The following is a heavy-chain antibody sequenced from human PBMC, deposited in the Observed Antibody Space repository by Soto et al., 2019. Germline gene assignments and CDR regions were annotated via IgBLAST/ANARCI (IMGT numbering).Heavy chain of an antibody. D-gene: IGHD2-21*02. CDR2: IIVGCGHT. J-gene: IGHJ4*02. CDR1: GFTFTNSA. Sequence: QMQVVQSGPEVKNPGNSVKVSCKTSGFTFTNSAVQWVRQDRGQSLEWLGWIIVGCGHTKSAEKIQERLTITRDISTSTVYMEMSSLNSEDTAVYYCAADLYVRGACCHFDYWGQGTLVTVSS. V-gene: IGHV1-58*01. CDR3: AADLYVRGACCHFDY.